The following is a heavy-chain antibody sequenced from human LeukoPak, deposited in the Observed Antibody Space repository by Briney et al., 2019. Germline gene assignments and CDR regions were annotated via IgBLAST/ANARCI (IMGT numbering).Heavy chain of an antibody. J-gene: IGHJ6*02. CDR2: ISYDGSNK. CDR3: ARDRRYCSSTSCYTRGYYYYGMDV. CDR1: GFTFSSYA. Sequence: GGSLRPSCAASGFTFSSYAMHWVRQAPGKGLEWVAVISYDGSNKYYADSVKGRFTISRDNSKNTLYLQMNSLRAEDTAVYYCARDRRYCSSTSCYTRGYYYYGMDVWGQGTTVTVSS. D-gene: IGHD2-2*02. V-gene: IGHV3-30-3*01.